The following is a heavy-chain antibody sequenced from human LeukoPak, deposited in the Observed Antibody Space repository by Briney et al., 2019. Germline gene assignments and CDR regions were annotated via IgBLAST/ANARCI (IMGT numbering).Heavy chain of an antibody. CDR1: GYTFTSYY. CDR3: ARSYCSSTSCYGGYYYYYMDV. D-gene: IGHD2-2*01. J-gene: IGHJ6*03. CDR2: INPSRGST. V-gene: IGHV1-46*01. Sequence: GASVKVSCKASGYTFTSYYMHWVRQAPGQGLEWMGIINPSRGSTSYAQKFQGRVTMTRDTSTSTVYMELSSLGSEDTAVYYCARSYCSSTSCYGGYYYYYMDVWGKGNTVTVSS.